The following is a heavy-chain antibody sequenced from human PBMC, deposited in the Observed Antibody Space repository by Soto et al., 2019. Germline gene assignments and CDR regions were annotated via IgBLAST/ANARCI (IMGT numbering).Heavy chain of an antibody. CDR1: GGTFSSYA. J-gene: IGHJ6*02. CDR3: ARSGRYIVATKYGMDV. D-gene: IGHD5-12*01. V-gene: IGHV1-69*01. CDR2: IIPIFGTA. Sequence: QVQLVQSGAEVKKPGSSVKVSCKASGGTFSSYAISWVRQAPGQGLEWMGGIIPIFGTANYAQKFQGRVTITADESTSTADMELSSLRSEDTAVYYCARSGRYIVATKYGMDVWGQGTTVTVSS.